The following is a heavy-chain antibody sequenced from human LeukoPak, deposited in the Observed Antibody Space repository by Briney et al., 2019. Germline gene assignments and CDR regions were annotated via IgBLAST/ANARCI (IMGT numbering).Heavy chain of an antibody. CDR3: TSYIAAVGRTKAFDI. Sequence: GGSLRLSCAASGFTFSGSAMHWVRQASGKGLEWVGRIRSKANSYATAYAASVKGRFTISRDDSKNTAYLQMNSLKTEDTAVYYCTSYIAAVGRTKAFDIWGQGTMVTVSS. D-gene: IGHD6-13*01. CDR1: GFTFSGSA. V-gene: IGHV3-73*01. CDR2: IRSKANSYAT. J-gene: IGHJ3*02.